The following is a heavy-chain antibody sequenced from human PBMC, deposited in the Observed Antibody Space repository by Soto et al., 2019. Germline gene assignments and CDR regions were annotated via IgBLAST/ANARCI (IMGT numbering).Heavy chain of an antibody. Sequence: ASVKVSCKASGYTFTSYAMNWVRQAPGQGLEWMGWINTNTGNPTYAQGFTGRFVFSLDTSVSTACLQICSLKAEDTAVYYCARELETTFSYYYGMDVWGQGTKVTVSS. CDR2: INTNTGNP. V-gene: IGHV7-4-1*01. CDR3: ARELETTFSYYYGMDV. CDR1: GYTFTSYA. D-gene: IGHD4-4*01. J-gene: IGHJ6*02.